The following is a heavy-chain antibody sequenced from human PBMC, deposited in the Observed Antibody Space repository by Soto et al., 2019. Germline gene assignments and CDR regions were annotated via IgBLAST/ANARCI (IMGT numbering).Heavy chain of an antibody. CDR3: AAKLGTTHYFDF. CDR1: GDPVSSGYYY. J-gene: IGHJ4*02. V-gene: IGHV4-31*03. D-gene: IGHD7-27*01. CDR2: IYHTGST. Sequence: SETLSLTCSVSGDPVSSGYYYWTWVRQHPVKGLEWIGYIYHTGSTYYNPSLQSRLIMSIDTSKNQFSLHLYSVTAADTAVYFCAAKLGTTHYFDFWGQGSLVTVSS.